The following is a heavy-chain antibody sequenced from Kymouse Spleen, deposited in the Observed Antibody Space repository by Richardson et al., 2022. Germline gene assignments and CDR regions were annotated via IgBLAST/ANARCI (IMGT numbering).Heavy chain of an antibody. CDR2: ISWNSGSI. J-gene: IGHJ3*02. CDR1: GFTFDDYA. CDR3: AKDTKYSSSPGAFDI. D-gene: IGHD6-6*01. V-gene: IGHV3-9*01. Sequence: EVQLVESGGGLVQPGRSLRLSCAASGFTFDDYAMHWVRQAPGKGLEWVSGISWNSGSIGYADSVKGRFTISRDNAKNSLYLQMNSLRAEDTALYYCAKDTKYSSSPGAFDIWGQGTMVTVSS.